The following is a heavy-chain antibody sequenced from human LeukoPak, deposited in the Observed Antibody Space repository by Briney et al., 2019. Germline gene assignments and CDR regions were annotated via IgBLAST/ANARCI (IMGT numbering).Heavy chain of an antibody. CDR2: ISGSGGST. D-gene: IGHD3-3*01. CDR1: GFTFSSYA. Sequence: PGGTLRLSCAASGFTFSSYAMSWVRQAPGKGLEWVSAISGSGGSTYYADSVKGRFTISRDNSKNTLYLQMNSLRVEDTAVYYCAKVRPSVPRLFGYHFDFWGQGSLVAVSS. CDR3: AKVRPSVPRLFGYHFDF. J-gene: IGHJ4*02. V-gene: IGHV3-23*01.